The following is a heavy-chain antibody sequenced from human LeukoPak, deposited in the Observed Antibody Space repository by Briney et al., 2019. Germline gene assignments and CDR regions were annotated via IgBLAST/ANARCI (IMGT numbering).Heavy chain of an antibody. CDR1: GGSIRSYY. J-gene: IGHJ6*02. Sequence: PSETLSLTCTVSGGSIRSYYWSWIRQPAGKGLEWIGRIFTTGSTNYNPSLKSRVTMSVDTSENQFSLKLSSVTAADTAVYYCARDPGWFGMDVWGQGTTVTVSS. CDR3: ARDPGWFGMDV. CDR2: IFTTGST. D-gene: IGHD3-9*01. V-gene: IGHV4-4*07.